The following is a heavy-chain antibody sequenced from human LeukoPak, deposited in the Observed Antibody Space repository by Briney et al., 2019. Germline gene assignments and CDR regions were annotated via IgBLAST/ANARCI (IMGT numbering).Heavy chain of an antibody. CDR3: AGDIGYSSGWFDY. Sequence: SETLSLTCAVYGGSFSGYYWSRIRQPPGKGLEWIGEINHSGSTNYNPSLKSRVTISVDTSKNQFSLKPSSVTAADTAVYYCAGDIGYSSGWFDYWGQGTLVTVSS. CDR1: GGSFSGYY. CDR2: INHSGST. J-gene: IGHJ4*02. V-gene: IGHV4-34*01. D-gene: IGHD6-19*01.